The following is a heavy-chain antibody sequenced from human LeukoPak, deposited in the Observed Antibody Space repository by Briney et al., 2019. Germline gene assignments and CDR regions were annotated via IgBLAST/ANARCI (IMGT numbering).Heavy chain of an antibody. CDR3: AKDLPSNMAVASYYFDY. CDR2: IIGSGGST. D-gene: IGHD6-19*01. CDR1: GFTISSIA. J-gene: IGHJ4*02. Sequence: GGSLRLSCAASGFTISSIAMSWVRLAQGKGWGWVSGIIGSGGSTHYADPVKGRFTISRDNSKNTLYLQMNSLRGEDTAEYYCAKDLPSNMAVASYYFDYWGQGTLVTVSS. V-gene: IGHV3-23*01.